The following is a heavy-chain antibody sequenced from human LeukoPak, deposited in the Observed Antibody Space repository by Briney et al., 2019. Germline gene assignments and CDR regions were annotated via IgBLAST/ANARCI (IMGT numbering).Heavy chain of an antibody. CDR2: IYHSGST. CDR3: ARAGVAATKGLVWFDP. V-gene: IGHV4-59*12. Sequence: PSETLSLTCTVAGGSISNYHWSWIRQPPGKGLEWIGYIYHSGSTYYNPSLKSRVTISVDRSKNQFSLKLSSVTAADTAVYYCARAGVAATKGLVWFDPWGQGTLVTVSS. CDR1: GGSISNYH. J-gene: IGHJ5*02. D-gene: IGHD2-15*01.